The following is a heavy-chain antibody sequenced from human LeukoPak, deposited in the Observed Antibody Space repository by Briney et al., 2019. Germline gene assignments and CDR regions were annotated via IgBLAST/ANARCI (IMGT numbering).Heavy chain of an antibody. CDR2: ISYGGNT. J-gene: IGHJ4*02. CDR3: VRHDGRGGATMGALDS. CDR1: GGSISSRSYY. Sequence: SETLSLTCVVSGGSISSRSYYWGWIRQSSGKGREWLGSISYGGNTYYSPSLKSRVTISVDMSKNHFSLRLTSVTAADTAVYYCVRHDGRGGATMGALDSWGQGSLVTVSS. V-gene: IGHV4-39*01. D-gene: IGHD5-12*01.